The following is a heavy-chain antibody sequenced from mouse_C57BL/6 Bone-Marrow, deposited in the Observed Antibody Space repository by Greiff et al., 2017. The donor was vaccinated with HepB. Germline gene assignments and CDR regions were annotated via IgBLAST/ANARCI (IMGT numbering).Heavy chain of an antibody. Sequence: EVQLVESGGGLVKPGGSLKLSCAASGFTFSSYTMSWVRQTPEKRLEWVATISGGGGNTYYPDSVKGRFTISRDNAKNTLYLQMSSLRSEDTALYYCSRNHPGVDYWGKGTTLTVSS. CDR2: ISGGGGNT. D-gene: IGHD4-1*01. V-gene: IGHV5-9*01. CDR3: SRNHPGVDY. CDR1: GFTFSSYT. J-gene: IGHJ2*01.